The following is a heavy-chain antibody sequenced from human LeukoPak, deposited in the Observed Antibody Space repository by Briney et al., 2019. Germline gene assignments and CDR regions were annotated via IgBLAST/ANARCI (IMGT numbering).Heavy chain of an antibody. CDR3: ARGNGGTNYDFWSGYSPYPSYFDY. Sequence: GGSLRLSCAASGFTFSSYAMHWVRQAPGKGLEWEAVISYDGSNKYYADSVKGRFTISRDNSKNTLYLQMNSLRAEDTAVYYCARGNGGTNYDFWSGYSPYPSYFDYWGQGTLVTVSS. CDR2: ISYDGSNK. CDR1: GFTFSSYA. J-gene: IGHJ4*02. D-gene: IGHD3-3*01. V-gene: IGHV3-30-3*01.